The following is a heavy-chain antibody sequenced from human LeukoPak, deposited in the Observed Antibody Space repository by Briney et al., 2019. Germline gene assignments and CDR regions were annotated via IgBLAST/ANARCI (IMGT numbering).Heavy chain of an antibody. D-gene: IGHD1-26*01. V-gene: IGHV4-39*01. CDR2: IYYSGIT. CDR3: ARSRYSGWLAY. J-gene: IGHJ4*02. Sequence: PSETLSLXCTVSGGSISSSSYYWGWIRQPPGKGLEWIGSIYYSGITYYNPSLKSRVTISVDTSKNQFSLKLSSVTAADTAVYYCARSRYSGWLAYWGQGTLVTVSS. CDR1: GGSISSSSYY.